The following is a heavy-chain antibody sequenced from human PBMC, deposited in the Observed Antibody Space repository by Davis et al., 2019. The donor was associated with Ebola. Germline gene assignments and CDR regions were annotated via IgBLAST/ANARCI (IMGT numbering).Heavy chain of an antibody. V-gene: IGHV1-18*01. CDR1: GYTFTSYA. J-gene: IGHJ4*02. CDR2: ISAYNGNT. Sequence: ASVKVSCKASGYTFTSYAMHSVRQAPGQGLEWMGWISAYNGNTNYAQKLQGRVTMTTDTSTSTAYMELRSLRSDDTAVYYCARDLYSSSWFDDWGQGTLVTVSS. D-gene: IGHD6-13*01. CDR3: ARDLYSSSWFDD.